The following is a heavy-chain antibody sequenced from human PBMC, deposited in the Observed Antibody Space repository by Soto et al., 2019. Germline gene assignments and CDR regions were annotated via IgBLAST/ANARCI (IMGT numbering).Heavy chain of an antibody. CDR1: GFSLTTAGAG. CDR3: AHRGYGNYPRDNWFDP. Sequence: QLTLKESGPTLVKPTQTLTLTCTFSGFSLTTAGAGVGWIRQPPGKALAWLALTYWNDDTRYNPSLKSRLTITKDTSKNQVVLTMTNMDPVDTATDYGAHRGYGNYPRDNWFDPWGQGILVIVSS. J-gene: IGHJ5*02. D-gene: IGHD4-17*01. CDR2: TYWNDDT. V-gene: IGHV2-5*01.